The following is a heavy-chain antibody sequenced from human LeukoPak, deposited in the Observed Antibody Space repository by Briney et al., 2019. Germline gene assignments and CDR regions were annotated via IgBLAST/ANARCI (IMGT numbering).Heavy chain of an antibody. J-gene: IGHJ3*02. D-gene: IGHD2-2*02. CDR1: GFTFSSYE. V-gene: IGHV3-48*03. CDR2: ISSSGSTI. Sequence: GGSLRLSCAASGFTFSSYEMNWVRQAPGKGLEWVSYISSSGSTIYYADSVKGRFTISRDNAKNSLYLQMNSLRAEDTAVYYCARRVPAGIGAFDIWGQGTMVTVSS. CDR3: ARRVPAGIGAFDI.